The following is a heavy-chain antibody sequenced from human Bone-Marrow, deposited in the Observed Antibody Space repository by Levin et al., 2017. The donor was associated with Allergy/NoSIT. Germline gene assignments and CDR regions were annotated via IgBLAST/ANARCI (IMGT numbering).Heavy chain of an antibody. Sequence: GESLKISCKASGYTFTGYYMHWVRQAPGQGLEWMGWINPNSGGTNYAQKFQGRVTMTRDTSISTAYMELSRLRSDDTAVYYCARGVQGLHGWFDPWGQGTLVTVSS. CDR1: GYTFTGYY. CDR2: INPNSGGT. V-gene: IGHV1-2*02. CDR3: ARGVQGLHGWFDP. D-gene: IGHD3-10*01. J-gene: IGHJ5*02.